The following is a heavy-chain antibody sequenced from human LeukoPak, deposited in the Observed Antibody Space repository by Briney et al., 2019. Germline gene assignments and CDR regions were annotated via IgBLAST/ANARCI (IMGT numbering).Heavy chain of an antibody. D-gene: IGHD1-26*01. CDR1: GGSISSGDYY. CDR3: AREVPWVWNFDL. Sequence: PSQTLSLTCTVSGGSISSGDYYWSWIRQPPGTGLEWIGYIYYSGSTYYNPSLRSRVTISVDTSKNQFSLKLNSVTAADTAVYYCAREVPWVWNFDLWGRGTLVTVSS. CDR2: IYYSGST. V-gene: IGHV4-30-4*01. J-gene: IGHJ2*01.